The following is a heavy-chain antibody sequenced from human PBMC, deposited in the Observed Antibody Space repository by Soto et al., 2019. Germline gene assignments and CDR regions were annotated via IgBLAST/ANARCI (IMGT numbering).Heavy chain of an antibody. D-gene: IGHD3-3*01. CDR2: TRNKANSYTT. J-gene: IGHJ6*03. CDR1: GFTFSDHY. CDR3: ARSAMIYDFWSGYYSAYYYYYMDV. Sequence: RLSCAASGFTFSDHYMDWVRQAPGKGLEWVGRTRNKANSYTTEYAASVKGRFTISRDDSKNSLYLQMNSLKTEDTAVYYCARSAMIYDFWSGYYSAYYYYYMDVWGKGTTVTVSS. V-gene: IGHV3-72*01.